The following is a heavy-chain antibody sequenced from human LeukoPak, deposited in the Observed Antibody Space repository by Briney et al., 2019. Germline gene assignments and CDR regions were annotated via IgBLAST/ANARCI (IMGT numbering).Heavy chain of an antibody. D-gene: IGHD3-10*02. V-gene: IGHV3-23*01. J-gene: IGHJ6*04. Sequence: SGGSLRLSCAASGFTFSSYGMSWVRQAPGKGLEWVSAISGSGGSTYYADSVKGRFTISRDNSKTTLYLQMNSLRAEDTAVYYCAELGITMIGGVWGKGTTVTTSS. CDR1: GFTFSSYG. CDR2: ISGSGGST. CDR3: AELGITMIGGV.